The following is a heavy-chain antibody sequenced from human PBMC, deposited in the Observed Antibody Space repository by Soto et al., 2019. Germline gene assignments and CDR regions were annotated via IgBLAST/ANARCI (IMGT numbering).Heavy chain of an antibody. V-gene: IGHV1-69*12. Sequence: QVQLVQSGAEVKKPGSSVKVSCKASGGTFSSYAISWVRQAPGQGLEWMGGIIPIFGTANYAQKFQGRVTHTADEATSTADMGLSSLRSEDTAVYYCARRSPASSSWLGWFDPWGQGTLVTVSS. D-gene: IGHD6-13*01. CDR2: IIPIFGTA. J-gene: IGHJ5*02. CDR3: ARRSPASSSWLGWFDP. CDR1: GGTFSSYA.